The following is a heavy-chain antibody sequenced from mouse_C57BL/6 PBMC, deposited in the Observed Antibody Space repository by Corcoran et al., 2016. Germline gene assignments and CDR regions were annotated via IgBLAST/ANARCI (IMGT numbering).Heavy chain of an antibody. CDR1: GYTFTDYY. CDR2: INPNNGGT. CDR3: ARKGGPHSHYDGGWFAY. D-gene: IGHD1-2*01. V-gene: IGHV1-26*01. Sequence: EVQLQQSGPELVKPGASVKISCKASGYTFTDYYMNWVKQSHGKSLEWIGDINPNNGGTSYNQKFKGKATLTVDKSSSTAYMELRSLTSEDSAVYYCARKGGPHSHYDGGWFAYWGQGTLVTVSA. J-gene: IGHJ3*01.